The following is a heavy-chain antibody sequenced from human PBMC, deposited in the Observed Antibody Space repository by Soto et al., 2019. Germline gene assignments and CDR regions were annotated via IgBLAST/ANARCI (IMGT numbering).Heavy chain of an antibody. J-gene: IGHJ6*03. V-gene: IGHV1-18*01. CDR1: GYTFTSYG. CDR3: ARGTRGLPRYYYYYMDV. D-gene: IGHD2-15*01. Sequence: QVPLVQSGAEVKKPGASVKVSCKASGYTFTSYGISWVRQAPGQGLEWMGWISAYNGNTNYAQKLQGRVTMTTDTSTSTAYMELRSLRSDDTAVYYCARGTRGLPRYYYYYMDVWGKGTTVTVSS. CDR2: ISAYNGNT.